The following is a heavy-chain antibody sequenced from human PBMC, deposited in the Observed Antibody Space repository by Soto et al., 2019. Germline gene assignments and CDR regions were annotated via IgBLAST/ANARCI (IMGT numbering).Heavy chain of an antibody. J-gene: IGHJ3*02. CDR3: ARGSWVSPAHADAFDI. CDR1: GGSISSYY. Sequence: KPSETLSLTCTVSGGSISSYYWSWIRQPPGKGLEWIGYIYYSGSTNYNPSLKSRVTISVDTSKNQFSLKLSSVTAADTAVYYCARGSWVSPAHADAFDIWGQGTMVTVSS. D-gene: IGHD2-8*01. V-gene: IGHV4-59*01. CDR2: IYYSGST.